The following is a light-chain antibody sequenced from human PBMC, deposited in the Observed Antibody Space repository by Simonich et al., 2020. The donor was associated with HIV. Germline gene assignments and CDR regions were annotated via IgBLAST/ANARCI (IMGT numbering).Light chain of an antibody. CDR2: WAS. CDR1: QSVLYSSNNKNY. J-gene: IGKJ1*01. Sequence: DFVMTQSPDSLAVSLGERATINCKSSQSVLYSSNNKNYLAWFQQKPGQPPKLLIYWASTRESGVPDRFSASGSGTDFTLTISSLQAEDVAVYYCQQYYTTPTFGQGTKVEIK. CDR3: QQYYTTPT. V-gene: IGKV4-1*01.